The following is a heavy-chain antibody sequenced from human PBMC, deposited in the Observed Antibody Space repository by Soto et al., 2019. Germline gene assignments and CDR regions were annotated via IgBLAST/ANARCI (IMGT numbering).Heavy chain of an antibody. CDR2: ISYDGSNK. J-gene: IGHJ4*02. Sequence: QVQLVESGGGVVQPGRSLRLSCAASGFTFSSYAMHWVRQAPGKGLEWVAVISYDGSNKYYADSVKGRFTISRDNSKNTLYLQMNSLRAEDTAVYYCAKGRGYSYGPLFDYWGQGTLVTVSS. D-gene: IGHD5-18*01. CDR3: AKGRGYSYGPLFDY. V-gene: IGHV3-30*04. CDR1: GFTFSSYA.